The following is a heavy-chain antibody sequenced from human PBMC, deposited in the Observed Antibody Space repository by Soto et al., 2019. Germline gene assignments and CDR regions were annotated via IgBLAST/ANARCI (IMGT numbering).Heavy chain of an antibody. Sequence: GGSLRLSCAASGFSFSDYAMTWVRQAPGKGREWLSTISGSGGSTVSAESAKGRFVISRDNSKDTVYLHLDSLRAEDTALYYCAKEGTGEWIYYYYATDVWGRGTTVTVSS. D-gene: IGHD7-27*01. CDR2: ISGSGGST. V-gene: IGHV3-23*01. CDR3: AKEGTGEWIYYYYATDV. J-gene: IGHJ6*02. CDR1: GFSFSDYA.